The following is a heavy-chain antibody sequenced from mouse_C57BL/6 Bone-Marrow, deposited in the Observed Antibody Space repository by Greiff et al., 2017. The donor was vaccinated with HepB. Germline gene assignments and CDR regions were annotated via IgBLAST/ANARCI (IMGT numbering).Heavy chain of an antibody. V-gene: IGHV1-50*01. J-gene: IGHJ2*01. D-gene: IGHD1-1*01. CDR3: ARGFTTVNY. Sequence: QVQLQQPGAELVKPGASVKLSCKASGYTFTSYWMQWVKQRPGQGLEWIGEIDPSDSYTNYTQKFKGKATLTVDTSSSTAYMQLSSLTSEDSAVYYCARGFTTVNYWGQGTTLTVPS. CDR2: IDPSDSYT. CDR1: GYTFTSYW.